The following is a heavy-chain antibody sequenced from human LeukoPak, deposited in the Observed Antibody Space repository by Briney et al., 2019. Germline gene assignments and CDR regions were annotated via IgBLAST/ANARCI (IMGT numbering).Heavy chain of an antibody. CDR1: GYTCSNYA. J-gene: IGHJ4*02. CDR2: ISSSGGST. D-gene: IGHD2-15*01. CDR3: ARQLGYCSDGSCYFDY. V-gene: IGHV3-23*01. Sequence: YPGGSLRLSCAASGYTCSNYAMSWVRRAPGRGLEWLSAISSSGGSTYYADSVKGRFTISRDNSKNTLHLQMNSLRTEDTAVYHCARQLGYCSDGSCYFDYWGQGTLVTVSS.